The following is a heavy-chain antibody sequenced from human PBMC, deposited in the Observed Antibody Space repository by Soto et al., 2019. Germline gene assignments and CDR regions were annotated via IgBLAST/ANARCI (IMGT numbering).Heavy chain of an antibody. J-gene: IGHJ6*02. D-gene: IGHD3-22*01. V-gene: IGHV5-51*01. CDR1: GYSFTSYW. Sequence: CKGSGYSFTSYWIGWVRQVPGKGLEWMGIIYPGDSDTRYSPSFQGQVTISADKSISTAYLQWSSLKASDTAMYYCARPTDSSGYYGDYYYGMDVWGQGTTVTVSS. CDR2: IYPGDSDT. CDR3: ARPTDSSGYYGDYYYGMDV.